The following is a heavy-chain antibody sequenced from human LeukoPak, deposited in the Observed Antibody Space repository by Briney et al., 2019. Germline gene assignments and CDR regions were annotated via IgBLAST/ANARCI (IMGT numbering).Heavy chain of an antibody. CDR1: GYTFTGYY. CDR3: ARDLGYCSSTSCYSVVY. D-gene: IGHD2-2*02. V-gene: IGHV1-2*06. J-gene: IGHJ4*02. Sequence: ASVKVSCKASGYTFTGYYMHWVRQAPGQGLEWMGRINPNSGGTNYAQKFQGRVTMTRDTSISTAYMELSRLRSDDTAVYYCARDLGYCSSTSCYSVVYWGQGTLVTVSS. CDR2: INPNSGGT.